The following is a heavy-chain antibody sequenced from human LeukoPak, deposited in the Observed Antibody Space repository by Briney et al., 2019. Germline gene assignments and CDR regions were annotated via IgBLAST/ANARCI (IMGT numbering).Heavy chain of an antibody. CDR2: IKSKTDGGTT. CDR1: GFTFSNVW. J-gene: IGHJ4*02. Sequence: GGSLRLSCAASGFTFSNVWMSWVRQAPGKGLEWVGRIKSKTDGGTTDYAAPVKGRFTISRDDSKTTLYLQMNSLKTEDTAVYYCTTALYYDSSGYYLFDYWGQGTLVTVSS. D-gene: IGHD3-22*01. CDR3: TTALYYDSSGYYLFDY. V-gene: IGHV3-15*01.